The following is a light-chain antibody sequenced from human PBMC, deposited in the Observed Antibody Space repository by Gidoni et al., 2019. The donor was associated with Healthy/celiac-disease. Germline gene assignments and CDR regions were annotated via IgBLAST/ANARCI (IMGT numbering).Light chain of an antibody. V-gene: IGKV1-39*01. CDR1: QSISSY. Sequence: DIHMTQSPSSLSASVGVRVTITCRASQSISSYLNWYQQKPGKAPKLLIYAASSLQSGVPSRFSGSGSGTDFTLTISSLQPEDFATYYCQQSYSTPPKTFGQXTKVEIK. J-gene: IGKJ1*01. CDR3: QQSYSTPPKT. CDR2: AAS.